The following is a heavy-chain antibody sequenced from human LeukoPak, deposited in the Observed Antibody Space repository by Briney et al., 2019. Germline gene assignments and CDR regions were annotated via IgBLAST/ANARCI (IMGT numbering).Heavy chain of an antibody. V-gene: IGHV3-9*01. CDR3: AKGGATIRSLPES. CDR1: GFTFDDYA. Sequence: AGGSLRLSCAASGFTFDDYAMHWVRQAPGKGLEWVSGISWNSGSIGDADSVKGRFTISRDNAKNSLYLQMNSLRAEDTALYYCAKGGATIRSLPESWGQGTLVTVSS. CDR2: ISWNSGSI. J-gene: IGHJ4*02. D-gene: IGHD5-12*01.